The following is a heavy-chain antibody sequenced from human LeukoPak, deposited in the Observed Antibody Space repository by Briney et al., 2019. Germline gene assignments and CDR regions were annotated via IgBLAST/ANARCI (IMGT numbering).Heavy chain of an antibody. CDR1: GGSISTYY. V-gene: IGHV4-4*07. Sequence: PSETLSLTCTVSGGSISTYYWSWIRQPAGKGLEWIAHIYTSGSTNYNPSLKSRVTMSVDTSKNQFSLKLSSVTAADTAVYYCARDFLIVGATNAFDIWGQGTMVTVSS. CDR3: ARDFLIVGATNAFDI. J-gene: IGHJ3*02. CDR2: IYTSGST. D-gene: IGHD1-26*01.